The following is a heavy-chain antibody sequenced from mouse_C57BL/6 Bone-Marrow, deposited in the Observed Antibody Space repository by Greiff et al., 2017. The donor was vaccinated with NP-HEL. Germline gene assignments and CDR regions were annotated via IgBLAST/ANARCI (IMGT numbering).Heavy chain of an antibody. J-gene: IGHJ3*01. CDR3: GRRYEGSSYEFAY. CDR2: IDPNSGGT. V-gene: IGHV1-72*01. CDR1: GYTFTSYW. Sequence: VQLQQPGAELVKPGASVKLSCEASGYTFTSYWMHWVKQRPGRGLEWIGRIDPNSGGTKYNEKFKGKATLTVDKPSSTAYMQLSSLTSEDSAGYYYGRRYEGSSYEFAYWGKGTMVTVAA. D-gene: IGHD1-1*01.